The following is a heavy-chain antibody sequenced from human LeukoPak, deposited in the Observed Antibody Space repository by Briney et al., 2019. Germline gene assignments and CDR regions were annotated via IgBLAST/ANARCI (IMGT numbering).Heavy chain of an antibody. CDR2: ISSSSSYT. CDR3: ARAISGYDLDY. D-gene: IGHD5-12*01. CDR1: GFTFSSYA. V-gene: IGHV3-11*05. J-gene: IGHJ4*02. Sequence: GGSLRLSCAASGFTFSSYAMSWVRQAPGKGLEWVSYISSSSSYTNSADSVKGRFTISRDNAKNSLYLQMNSLRAEDTAVYYCARAISGYDLDYWGQGTLVTVSS.